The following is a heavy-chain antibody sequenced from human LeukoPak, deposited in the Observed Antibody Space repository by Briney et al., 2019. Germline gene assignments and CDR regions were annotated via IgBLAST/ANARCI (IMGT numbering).Heavy chain of an antibody. D-gene: IGHD3-3*01. V-gene: IGHV4-59*12. Sequence: SETLSLTCTVSGGSISSYYWSWIRQSPGKGLEWIGYIYYSGSTYYKPSLKSRVTISVDTSKNQFSLKLSSVTAADTAVYYCAREVESQGRSLDIWGQGTMVTVSS. CDR1: GGSISSYY. CDR2: IYYSGST. CDR3: AREVESQGRSLDI. J-gene: IGHJ3*02.